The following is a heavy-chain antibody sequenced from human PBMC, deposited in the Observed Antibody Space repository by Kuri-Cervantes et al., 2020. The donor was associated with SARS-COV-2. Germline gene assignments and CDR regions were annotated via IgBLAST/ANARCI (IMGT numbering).Heavy chain of an antibody. J-gene: IGHJ2*01. V-gene: IGHV4-4*02. CDR3: AKSVPHWYFDL. CDR2: VFHGGSA. Sequence: SETLSLTCAVSGGSISSDNWWIWVRQPPGKGLEWIGEVFHGGSANYNPSLKSRVTISIDTSKSQFSLRLTSVTAADTAVYYCAKSVPHWYFDLWGRGTLVTVSS. CDR1: GGSISSDNW.